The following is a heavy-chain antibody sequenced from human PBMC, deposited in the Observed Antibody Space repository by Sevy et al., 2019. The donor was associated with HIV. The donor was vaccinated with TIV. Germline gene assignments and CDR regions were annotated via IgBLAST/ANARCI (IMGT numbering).Heavy chain of an antibody. CDR2: IDWDGGST. Sequence: GGSLRLSCAASGFTFDDYAMHWVRQAPGKGLEWVSRIDWDGGSTYYADSVKGRFTISRDNSKNSLYLQMISLRAEDTAFYYCAKGSGGSGSYYDSWGQGTLVTVSS. D-gene: IGHD3-10*01. CDR1: GFTFDDYA. J-gene: IGHJ4*02. CDR3: AKGSGGSGSYYDS. V-gene: IGHV3-43D*04.